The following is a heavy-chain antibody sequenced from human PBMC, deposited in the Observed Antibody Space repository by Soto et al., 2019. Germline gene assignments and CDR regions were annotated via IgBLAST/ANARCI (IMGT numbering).Heavy chain of an antibody. J-gene: IGHJ5*02. CDR1: GFTFSSYW. V-gene: IGHV3-74*01. CDR2: INGDGSST. CDR3: AREAGAGLT. Sequence: EVQLVESGGGLVQPGGSLRLSCAASGFTFSSYWTHWVRHAPGKGLVWVSRINGDGSSTGYADSVKGRFTISRDNAENMLFLQMNSLRDEDTAVYYCAREAGAGLTWGQGTLVTVSS. D-gene: IGHD1-26*01.